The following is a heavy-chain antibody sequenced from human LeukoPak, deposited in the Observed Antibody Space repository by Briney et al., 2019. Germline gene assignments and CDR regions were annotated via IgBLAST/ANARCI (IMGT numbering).Heavy chain of an antibody. CDR2: IYTNGGST. V-gene: IGHV3-64D*09. D-gene: IGHD3-22*01. Sequence: GGSLRLSCSASGFTFSSYAMHWVRQAPGKGLEYVSTIYTNGGSTYYADSMKGRFTISRDNSKNTLYLQMSSLRAEDTAVYYCVKGHYCDSSHYYPYWGQGTLVTVSS. J-gene: IGHJ4*02. CDR1: GFTFSSYA. CDR3: VKGHYCDSSHYYPY.